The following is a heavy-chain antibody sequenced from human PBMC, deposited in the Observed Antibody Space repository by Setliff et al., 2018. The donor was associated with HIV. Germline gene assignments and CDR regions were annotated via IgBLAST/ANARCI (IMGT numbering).Heavy chain of an antibody. J-gene: IGHJ4*02. Sequence: HPGGSLRLSCAASGFTFSNYVMTWVRQAPGKGLEWVSSVTGNGARTFYADSVKGRFTISRDTSKNTMYLQMSSLRAEDTAVYYCATGNSADTWYHFAYWGQGTLVTVSS. CDR3: ATGNSADTWYHFAY. CDR1: GFTFSNYV. CDR2: VTGNGART. V-gene: IGHV3-23*01. D-gene: IGHD6-13*01.